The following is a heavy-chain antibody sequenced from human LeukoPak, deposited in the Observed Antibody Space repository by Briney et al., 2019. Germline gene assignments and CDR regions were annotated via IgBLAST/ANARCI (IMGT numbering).Heavy chain of an antibody. CDR1: GGSISSSSYY. J-gene: IGHJ3*02. CDR2: IYYSGST. Sequence: SETLSLTCTVSGGSISSSSYYWGWIRQPPGKGLEWIGSIYYSGSTHYNPSLKSRVTISVDTSKNQFSLKLSSVTAADTAVYYCARRRYSSSWSDAFDIWGQGTMVTVSS. CDR3: ARRRYSSSWSDAFDI. D-gene: IGHD6-13*01. V-gene: IGHV4-39*01.